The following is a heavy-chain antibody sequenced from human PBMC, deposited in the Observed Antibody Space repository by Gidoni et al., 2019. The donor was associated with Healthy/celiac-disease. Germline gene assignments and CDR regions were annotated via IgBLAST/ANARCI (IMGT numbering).Heavy chain of an antibody. CDR1: GGSISSYY. CDR2: IYYSGST. D-gene: IGHD2-2*01. V-gene: IGHV4-59*01. CDR3: ARDPSTSARGYYYYYGMDV. J-gene: IGHJ6*02. Sequence: QVQLQESGPGLVKPSETLSLTCTVSGGSISSYYWSWIRQPPGKGLEWIGYIYYSGSTNYNPSLKSRVTISVDTSKNQFSLKLSSVTAADTAVYYCARDPSTSARGYYYYYGMDVWGQGTTVTASS.